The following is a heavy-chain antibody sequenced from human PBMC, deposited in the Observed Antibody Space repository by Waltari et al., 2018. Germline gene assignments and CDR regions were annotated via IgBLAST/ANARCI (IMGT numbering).Heavy chain of an antibody. J-gene: IGHJ4*02. Sequence: QVQLVQSGAEVKKPGASVKVSCKALGYIFTAIYMPWVRQAPGQGLEWMGWINPNSGGTNYAQNFQGRVAMTRDTSINTAYMDLSRLRSDDTAVYYCARIPRRFGEFTPMNYFDYWGQGTLVTVSS. CDR2: INPNSGGT. CDR1: GYIFTAIY. CDR3: ARIPRRFGEFTPMNYFDY. D-gene: IGHD3-10*01. V-gene: IGHV1-2*02.